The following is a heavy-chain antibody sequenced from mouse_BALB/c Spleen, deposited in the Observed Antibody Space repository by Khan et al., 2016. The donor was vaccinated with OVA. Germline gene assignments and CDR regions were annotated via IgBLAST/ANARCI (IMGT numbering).Heavy chain of an antibody. Sequence: VQLQESGPELVKPGASVKMSCKASGYTFTYYVITWVKQRTGQGLEWIGEIYPGSDNAYYNERFKGKATLTADKSSNTTHMQLSSLTPEDSAVYFCARGDGYYVYFDYWGQGTTLTVSS. CDR3: ARGDGYYVYFDY. D-gene: IGHD2-3*01. CDR1: GYTFTYYV. J-gene: IGHJ2*01. V-gene: IGHV1-81*01. CDR2: IYPGSDNA.